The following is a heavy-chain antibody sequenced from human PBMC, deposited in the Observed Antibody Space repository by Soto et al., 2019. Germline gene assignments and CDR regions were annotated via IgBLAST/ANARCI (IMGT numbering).Heavy chain of an antibody. V-gene: IGHV3-23*01. CDR3: AKSHMITFGGLIGIDAFDI. J-gene: IGHJ3*02. D-gene: IGHD3-16*02. CDR2: ISGSCGTT. Sequence: EVQLLESGGGLVQSGGSLRLSCEASGLTFSSYAMNWVRQAPGKGLEWVSSISGSCGTTYYTDSVRGRFTISRDNSKNTLYLQMNSLRAEDTAVYYCAKSHMITFGGLIGIDAFDIWGQGTMVTVSS. CDR1: GLTFSSYA.